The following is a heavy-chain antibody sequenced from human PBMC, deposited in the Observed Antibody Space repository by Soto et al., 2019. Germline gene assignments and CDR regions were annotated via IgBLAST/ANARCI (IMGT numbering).Heavy chain of an antibody. CDR3: ARDPYCSGGSCYFDYYYGMDV. D-gene: IGHD2-15*01. CDR1: GGTFSSYA. V-gene: IGHV1-69*01. CDR2: IIPIFGTA. J-gene: IGHJ6*02. Sequence: QVQLVQSGAEVKKPGSSVKVSCKASGGTFSSYAISWVRQAPGQGLEWMGGIIPIFGTANYAQKFQGRVTITADESTSTAYMELRSLRSEDTAVYYCARDPYCSGGSCYFDYYYGMDVWGQGTTVTVSS.